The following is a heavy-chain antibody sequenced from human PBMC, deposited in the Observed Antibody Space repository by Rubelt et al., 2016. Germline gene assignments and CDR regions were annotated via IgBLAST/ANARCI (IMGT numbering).Heavy chain of an antibody. CDR3: ARDSGGGYYYYYNGMDV. V-gene: IGHV4-4*07. CDR1: GASMSDFR. D-gene: IGHD2-15*01. CDR2: AFSNGNT. Sequence: QVQLQESGPGLVKPSETLSLTCTVFGASMSDFRVSWIRQSAAKGLEWIGRAFSNGNTMYNPSLESRVTVSVDASKQQFSLTLTSVTAADTAIYYCARDSGGGYYYYYNGMDVWGQGTTVTVSS. J-gene: IGHJ6*02.